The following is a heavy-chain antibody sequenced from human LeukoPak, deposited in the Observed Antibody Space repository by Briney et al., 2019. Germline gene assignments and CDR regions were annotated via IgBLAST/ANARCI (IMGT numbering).Heavy chain of an antibody. CDR2: IYSGGST. CDR3: ARMERSKGYLRFDP. Sequence: PGGSLRLSCAASGFTVSSNYMSWVRRAPGKGLEWVSVIYSGGSTYYADSVKGRFTISRDNSKNTLYLQMNSLRAEDTAVYYCARMERSKGYLRFDPWGQGTLVTVSS. CDR1: GFTVSSNY. D-gene: IGHD2-15*01. V-gene: IGHV3-66*02. J-gene: IGHJ5*02.